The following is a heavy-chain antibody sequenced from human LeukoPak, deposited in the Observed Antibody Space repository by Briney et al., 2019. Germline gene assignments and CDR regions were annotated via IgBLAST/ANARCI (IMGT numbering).Heavy chain of an antibody. Sequence: ASVKVSCKASGYTFTSYDINWVRQATGQGLEWMGWMNPNSGNTGYAQKFQGRVTITRNTSISTAYMELSSLRSEDTAVYYCARLNQLLYRVRSFDYWGQGTLVTVSS. D-gene: IGHD2-2*02. V-gene: IGHV1-8*03. CDR2: MNPNSGNT. CDR3: ARLNQLLYRVRSFDY. J-gene: IGHJ4*02. CDR1: GYTFTSYD.